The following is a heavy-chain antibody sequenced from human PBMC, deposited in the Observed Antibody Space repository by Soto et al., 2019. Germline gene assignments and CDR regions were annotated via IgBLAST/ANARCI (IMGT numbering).Heavy chain of an antibody. CDR1: GFTFSSSG. Sequence: PGGSLRLSCAASGFTFSSSGMHWVSQAPGKGLEWVAVISSDGNKRYYADSVKGRFTISRDNSKNTLYLQMNSLRAEDTAVYYCAKEGDGYNAYWGQGTLVTVSS. V-gene: IGHV3-30*18. CDR2: ISSDGNKR. J-gene: IGHJ4*02. CDR3: AKEGDGYNAY. D-gene: IGHD5-12*01.